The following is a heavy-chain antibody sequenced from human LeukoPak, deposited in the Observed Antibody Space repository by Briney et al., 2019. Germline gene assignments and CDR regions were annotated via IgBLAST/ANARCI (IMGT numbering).Heavy chain of an antibody. CDR2: IYYTGST. D-gene: IGHD3-22*01. J-gene: IGHJ5*02. Sequence: PSETLSLTCSVSGGSITSSDYYWGWIRQPPGKGLEWIGTIYYTGSTHYNSSLKSRVTISVDTSKNQVSLKLSSVTAADTAVYYCARGQGGGHYDSSGYYYCWFDPWGQGTLVTVSS. CDR3: ARGQGGGHYDSSGYYYCWFDP. CDR1: GGSITSSDYY. V-gene: IGHV4-39*07.